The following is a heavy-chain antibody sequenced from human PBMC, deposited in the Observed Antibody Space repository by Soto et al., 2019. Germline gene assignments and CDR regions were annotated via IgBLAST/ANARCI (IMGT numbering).Heavy chain of an antibody. J-gene: IGHJ4*02. CDR3: AKGERGYSGYGYYFDY. D-gene: IGHD5-12*01. CDR2: ISGSGNSP. CDR1: GFTFSTYV. V-gene: IGHV3-23*01. Sequence: PGGSLRLSCAASGFTFSTYVMNWVRQAPGKGLEWVSGISGSGNSPYYADSVKGRFTVSRDNSKNTLSLQMNSLRAEDTAVYYCAKGERGYSGYGYYFDYWGQGSQVTVSS.